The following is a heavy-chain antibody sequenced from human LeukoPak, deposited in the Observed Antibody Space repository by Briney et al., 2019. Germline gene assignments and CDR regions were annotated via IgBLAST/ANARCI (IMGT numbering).Heavy chain of an antibody. J-gene: IGHJ4*02. CDR2: ISYDGSNK. V-gene: IGHV3-30*01. D-gene: IGHD3-9*01. Sequence: GRCLRLSCAASGFTFSSYAMHWVRQAPGKGLEWVAVISYDGSNKYYADSVKGRFTISRDNSKNTLYLQMNSLRAEDTAVYYCARFTGFDWLSLDYWGQGTLVTVSS. CDR1: GFTFSSYA. CDR3: ARFTGFDWLSLDY.